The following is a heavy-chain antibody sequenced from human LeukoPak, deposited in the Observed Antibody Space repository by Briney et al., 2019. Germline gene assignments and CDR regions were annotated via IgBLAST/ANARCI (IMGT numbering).Heavy chain of an antibody. Sequence: GGSLRLSCAASGFTFSSYAMSWVRQAPGKGLEWVSAISGSGGSTYYADSVKGRFTISRDNSKNTLYLQMNSLRAEDTAVYYCAKNRETYGDYSPPYYYYGMDVWGQGTTVTVSS. V-gene: IGHV3-23*01. J-gene: IGHJ6*02. CDR1: GFTFSSYA. CDR3: AKNRETYGDYSPPYYYYGMDV. D-gene: IGHD4-17*01. CDR2: ISGSGGST.